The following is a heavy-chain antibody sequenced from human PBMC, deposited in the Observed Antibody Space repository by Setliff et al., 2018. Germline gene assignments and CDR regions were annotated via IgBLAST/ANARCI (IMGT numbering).Heavy chain of an antibody. CDR2: TIPSFGST. V-gene: IGHV1-69*05. CDR1: GGTFRSYG. J-gene: IGHJ6*03. Sequence: VKVSCKASGGTFRSYGISWVRQAPGRGLEWMGGTIPSFGSTNYAQKFQDGVTIITDESTSTAYMELSSLRTEDTAVYYCAREGVDTRSSTDYRYYMDVWGKGTTVTVSS. D-gene: IGHD5-18*01. CDR3: AREGVDTRSSTDYRYYMDV.